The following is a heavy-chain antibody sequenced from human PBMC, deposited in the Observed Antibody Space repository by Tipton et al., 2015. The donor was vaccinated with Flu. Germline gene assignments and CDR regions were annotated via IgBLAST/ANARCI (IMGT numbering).Heavy chain of an antibody. Sequence: TLSLTCAVSGDSISSDYYWGWIRQFSGKELEWIGTVSRTGSTIYNPSLKSRVAISIDTSKNQFSLKMKSVTATDMAVYYCARRDYSNYVSDPKSWFDPWGQGTLVAVSS. CDR3: ARRDYSNYVSDPKSWFDP. CDR2: VSRTGST. J-gene: IGHJ5*02. V-gene: IGHV4-38-2*01. D-gene: IGHD4-11*01. CDR1: GDSISSDYY.